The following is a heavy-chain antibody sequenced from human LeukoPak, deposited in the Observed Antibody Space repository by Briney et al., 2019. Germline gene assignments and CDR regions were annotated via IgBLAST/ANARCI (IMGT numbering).Heavy chain of an antibody. CDR2: ISYDGSNK. V-gene: IGHV3-30*18. CDR3: AKDFRRGTTVVTYYFDY. D-gene: IGHD4-23*01. Sequence: GGSLRLSCAASGFTFSSYGMHWVRQAPGKGLEWVAVISYDGSNKYYADSVKGRFTISRDNSKNTLYLQMNSLRAEDTAVYYCAKDFRRGTTVVTYYFDYWGQGTLVTVSS. CDR1: GFTFSSYG. J-gene: IGHJ4*02.